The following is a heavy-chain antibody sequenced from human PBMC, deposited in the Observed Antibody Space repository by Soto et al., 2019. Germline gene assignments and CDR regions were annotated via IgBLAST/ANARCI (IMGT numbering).Heavy chain of an antibody. CDR2: MNPNSGNT. D-gene: IGHD3-22*01. CDR3: ARGYYYDSSGYYYEGYYYYGMDV. Sequence: GASVKVSCKASGYTFTSYDITWVRQATGQGLEWMVCMNPNSGNTGYAQKFQGRVTMTRNTSISTAYMELSSLRSEDTAVYYCARGYYYDSSGYYYEGYYYYGMDVWGQGTTVTVSS. J-gene: IGHJ6*02. CDR1: GYTFTSYD. V-gene: IGHV1-8*01.